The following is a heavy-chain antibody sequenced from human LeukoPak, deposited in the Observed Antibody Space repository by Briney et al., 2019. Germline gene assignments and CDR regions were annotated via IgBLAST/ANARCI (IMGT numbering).Heavy chain of an antibody. D-gene: IGHD3-16*01. CDR3: ARQRDYGFGQ. J-gene: IGHJ4*02. V-gene: IGHV3-74*01. CDR1: GFTFNSSW. CDR2: ILSDGSST. Sequence: GGSLRLSCAASGFTFNSSWMHSVRQTPGKGLVWVSRILSDGSSTYYADSVKGRFSISRDNPKNTLYLQMTSLRAEDTAMYYCARQRDYGFGQWGKGTLVTVSS.